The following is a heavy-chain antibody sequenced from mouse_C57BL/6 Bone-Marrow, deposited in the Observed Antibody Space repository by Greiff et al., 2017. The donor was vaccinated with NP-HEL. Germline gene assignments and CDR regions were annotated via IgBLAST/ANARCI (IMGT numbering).Heavy chain of an antibody. V-gene: IGHV1-9*01. CDR1: GYTFTGYW. CDR2: ILPGSGST. Sequence: QVQLQQSGAELMKPGASVKLSCKATGYTFTGYWIEWVKQRPGHGLEWIGEILPGSGSTNYSAKFKGKATFTADTSSNTAYMQLSSLTTEDSAIDYCARLILLRHWYCDVWGTGTTVTVSS. CDR3: ARLILLRHWYCDV. D-gene: IGHD1-1*01. J-gene: IGHJ1*03.